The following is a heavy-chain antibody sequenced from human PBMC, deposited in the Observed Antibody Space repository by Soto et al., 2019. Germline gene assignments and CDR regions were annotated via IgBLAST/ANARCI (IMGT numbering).Heavy chain of an antibody. Sequence: SETLSLTCTVSGGSISSYYWSWIRQPPGKGLEWIGYIYYSGSTNYNPSLKSRVTISVDTSKNQFSLKLSSVTTADTAVYYCARALPMTTYIDYWGQGTLVTVSS. J-gene: IGHJ4*02. D-gene: IGHD4-4*01. CDR1: GGSISSYY. CDR3: ARALPMTTYIDY. V-gene: IGHV4-59*08. CDR2: IYYSGST.